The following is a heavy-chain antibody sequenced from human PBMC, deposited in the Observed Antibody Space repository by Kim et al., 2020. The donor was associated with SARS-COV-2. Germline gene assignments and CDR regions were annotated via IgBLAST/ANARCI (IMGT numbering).Heavy chain of an antibody. D-gene: IGHD3-22*01. CDR2: INTNTGNP. V-gene: IGHV7-4-1*02. CDR1: GYTFTSYA. Sequence: ASVKVSCKASGYTFTSYAMSWVRQAPGQGLEWMGWINTNTGNPTYAQGFTGRFVFSLDTSVSTAYLQISSLKAEDTAVYYCARRLDYYDSSGYNYWGQGTLVTVSS. CDR3: ARRLDYYDSSGYNY. J-gene: IGHJ4*02.